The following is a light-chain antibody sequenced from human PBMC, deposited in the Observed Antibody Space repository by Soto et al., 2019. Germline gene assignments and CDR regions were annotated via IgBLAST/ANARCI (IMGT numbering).Light chain of an antibody. J-gene: IGKJ4*01. Sequence: DIQMTQSPSTLSASVGDGVTITCRASQSSSSWLAWYQQKPGKAAKLLIYKASSLESGVPSRFSGSGSGTEFTLTISSLQPDDFATYYCQQYNSYPSFGGGTKVEIK. CDR2: KAS. CDR3: QQYNSYPS. V-gene: IGKV1-5*03. CDR1: QSSSSW.